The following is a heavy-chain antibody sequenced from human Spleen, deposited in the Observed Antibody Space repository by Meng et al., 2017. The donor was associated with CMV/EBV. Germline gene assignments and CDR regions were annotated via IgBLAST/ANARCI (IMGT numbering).Heavy chain of an antibody. V-gene: IGHV4-39*01. J-gene: IGHJ6*02. CDR3: ARRGDYSTSKFYSMDV. CDR1: GGAIRGSRHF. D-gene: IGHD4-11*01. CDR2: IYYGGDT. Sequence: SETLSLTCTVSGGAIRGSRHFWGWIRQPPGKGLEWIGSIYYGGDTHYNPSLNNRVTISVDTSKNQFSLNLNSVTAADTALYFCARRGDYSTSKFYSMDVWGQGTTVTVSS.